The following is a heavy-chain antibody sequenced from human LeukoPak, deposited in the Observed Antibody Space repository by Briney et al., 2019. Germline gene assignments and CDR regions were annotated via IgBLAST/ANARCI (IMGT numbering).Heavy chain of an antibody. Sequence: GGALKISCNGSGYSFTSYWIGWVRQMPGKGLEWMGIIYPGDSDTRYRPSFQGRVTISADKSISTAYLQWSSLKASDPAMYYCARYYYDSSGYTPHYYFDYWGQGTLVTVSS. CDR2: IYPGDSDT. D-gene: IGHD3-22*01. V-gene: IGHV5-51*01. CDR3: ARYYYDSSGYTPHYYFDY. J-gene: IGHJ4*02. CDR1: GYSFTSYW.